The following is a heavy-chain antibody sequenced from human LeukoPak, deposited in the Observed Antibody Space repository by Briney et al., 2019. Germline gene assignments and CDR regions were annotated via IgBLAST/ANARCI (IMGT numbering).Heavy chain of an antibody. CDR3: ARHRATVTTPFDF. CDR2: ISYSGIT. V-gene: IGHV4-59*08. J-gene: IGHJ4*02. CDR1: GGSVGSYY. Sequence: PTETLSLTCTVSGGSVGSYYWSWIRQPPGKGLEWIGYISYSGITNYKPSLKSRVTISVDTSKNQFSLKLSSVTAADTAVYYCARHRATVTTPFDFWGQGTLVTVSS. D-gene: IGHD4-17*01.